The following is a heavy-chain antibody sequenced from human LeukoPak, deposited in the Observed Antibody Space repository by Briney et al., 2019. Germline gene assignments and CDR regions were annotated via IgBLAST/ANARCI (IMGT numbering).Heavy chain of an antibody. CDR2: IYYSGST. D-gene: IGHD2-15*01. V-gene: IGHV4-31*03. J-gene: IGHJ4*02. CDR3: ARYRPGIWSSFDY. Sequence: TSETLSLTCTVSGGSISSGGYYWSWIRQHPGKGLEWIGYIYYSGSTYYNPSLKSRVTISVDTSKNQFSLKLSSVTAADTAVHYCARYRPGIWSSFDYWGQGTLVTVSS. CDR1: GGSISSGGYY.